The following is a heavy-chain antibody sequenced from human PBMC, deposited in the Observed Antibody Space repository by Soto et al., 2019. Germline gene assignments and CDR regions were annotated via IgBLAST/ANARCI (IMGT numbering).Heavy chain of an antibody. CDR3: ARDAANSRGSLDAFDI. CDR2: IYYSGST. Sequence: QVQLQESGPGLVKPSQTLSLTCTVSGGSISSGGYYWSWIRQHPGKGLQWIGYIYYSGSTYYNPSHKSRVTISVDTSKNQCIVKLSSGTAADTAVYYCARDAANSRGSLDAFDIWGQGTMSTVSS. J-gene: IGHJ3*02. V-gene: IGHV4-31*03. D-gene: IGHD6-19*01. CDR1: GGSISSGGYY.